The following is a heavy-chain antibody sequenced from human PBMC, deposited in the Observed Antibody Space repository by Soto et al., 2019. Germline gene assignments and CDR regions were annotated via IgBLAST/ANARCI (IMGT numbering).Heavy chain of an antibody. V-gene: IGHV4-61*01. CDR2: IYYSGST. D-gene: IGHD6-19*01. J-gene: IGHJ4*02. CDR1: GGSVSSGSYY. CDR3: ARHSSGWTLDY. Sequence: PSATLSLTCTVSGGSVSSGSYYWSWIRQPPGKGLEWIGYIYYSGSTNYNPSLKSRVTISVDTSKNQFSLKLSSVTAADTAVYYCARHSSGWTLDYWGQGTLVTVSS.